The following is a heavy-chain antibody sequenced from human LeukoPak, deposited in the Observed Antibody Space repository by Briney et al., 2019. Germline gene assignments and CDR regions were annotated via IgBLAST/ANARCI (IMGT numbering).Heavy chain of an antibody. J-gene: IGHJ4*02. V-gene: IGHV1-2*02. Sequence: ASVKVSCTASGYTFSGYYMNWVRQAPGQGLEWLAWRYTNSGGTNYAQKFQGRVTMTRDTSISTAYMELSSLRSDDTAFYYCARAYGSGSSQDHYYFDYWGQGTLVIVSS. CDR1: GYTFSGYY. D-gene: IGHD3-10*01. CDR2: RYTNSGGT. CDR3: ARAYGSGSSQDHYYFDY.